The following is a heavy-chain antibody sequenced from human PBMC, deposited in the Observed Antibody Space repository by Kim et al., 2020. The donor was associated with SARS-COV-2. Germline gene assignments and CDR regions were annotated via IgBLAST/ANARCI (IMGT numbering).Heavy chain of an antibody. J-gene: IGHJ5*02. CDR2: ISSSSSYI. CDR1: GFTFSSYS. D-gene: IGHD3-10*01. Sequence: GGSLRLSCAASGFTFSSYSMNWVRQAPGKGLEWVSSISSSSSYIYYADSVKGRFTISRDNAKNSLYLQMNSLRAEDTAVYYCARAPPNYGSGSYYNHPWGQGTLVTVSS. CDR3: ARAPPNYGSGSYYNHP. V-gene: IGHV3-21*01.